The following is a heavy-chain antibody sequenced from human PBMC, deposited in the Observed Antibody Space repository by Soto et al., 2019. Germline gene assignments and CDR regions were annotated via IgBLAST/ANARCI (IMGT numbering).Heavy chain of an antibody. V-gene: IGHV4-34*01. D-gene: IGHD6-13*01. J-gene: IGHJ4*02. CDR1: GGSFSGYY. CDR3: ARLLHRAAAAANDY. CDR2: INHSGST. Sequence: QVQLQQWGAGLLKPSETLSLTCAVYGGSFSGYYWSWIRQPPGKGLEWIGEINHSGSTNYNPSLKGRGTLTIDHFKKPVLPKLNLGAGAGTGCEYCARLLHRAAAAANDYWGQGTLVTVSS.